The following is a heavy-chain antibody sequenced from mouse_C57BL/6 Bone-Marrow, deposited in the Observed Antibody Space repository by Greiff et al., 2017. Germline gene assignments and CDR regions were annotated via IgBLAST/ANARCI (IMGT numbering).Heavy chain of an antibody. J-gene: IGHJ4*01. CDR2: IRNKANGYTT. CDR3: ARSQLTGYAMDY. V-gene: IGHV7-3*01. D-gene: IGHD4-1*01. CDR1: GFTFTDYY. Sequence: EVKLQESGGGLVQPGGSLSLSCAASGFTFTDYYMSWVRQPPGKALEWLGFIRNKANGYTTEYSASVKGRFTISRDNSQIILYLQMNALRAEDSATYYCARSQLTGYAMDYWGQGTSVTGSS.